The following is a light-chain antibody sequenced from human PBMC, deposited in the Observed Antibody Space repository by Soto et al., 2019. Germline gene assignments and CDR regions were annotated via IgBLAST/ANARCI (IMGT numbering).Light chain of an antibody. CDR1: QNVRSY. Sequence: EIVLTQSPATLSLSPGERATLSCRASQNVRSYLAWYQQKPGQAPMLLIHDAISRATGIPARLSGSGSVTDFTLTISSLEPEDFAVYYCQQRTNWPTSTFGQGPRLEIK. V-gene: IGKV3-11*01. CDR2: DAI. J-gene: IGKJ5*01. CDR3: QQRTNWPTST.